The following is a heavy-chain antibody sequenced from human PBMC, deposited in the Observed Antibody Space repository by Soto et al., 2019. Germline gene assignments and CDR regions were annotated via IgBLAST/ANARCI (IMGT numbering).Heavy chain of an antibody. D-gene: IGHD3-10*01. CDR3: ARLSRDYGSGSYYSYGMDV. V-gene: IGHV5-51*01. J-gene: IGHJ6*02. CDR1: GYKFSTYW. Sequence: PGESLKISCHGGGYKFSTYWIAWVRQMPGKGLEWMGIIYPVDSDTTYSPSFQGQVTISADKSNSIAYLQWSSLKASDSAAYYCARLSRDYGSGSYYSYGMDVWGQGTTVTVSS. CDR2: IYPVDSDT.